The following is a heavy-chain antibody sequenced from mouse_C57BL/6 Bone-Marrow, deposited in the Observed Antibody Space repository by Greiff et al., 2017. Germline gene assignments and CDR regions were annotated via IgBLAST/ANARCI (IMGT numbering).Heavy chain of an antibody. CDR1: GYTFTDYY. V-gene: IGHV1-26*01. CDR3: AREGANWEDAMDY. D-gene: IGHD4-1*01. CDR2: LNPNNGGT. J-gene: IGHJ4*01. Sequence: EVQLQQSGPELVKPGASVKISCKASGYTFTDYYMHWVKQSHGKSLEWIGDLNPNNGGTSYNQKFKGKATLTVDKSSSTAYMELRSLTSEDSAVYYCAREGANWEDAMDYWGQGTSVTVSA.